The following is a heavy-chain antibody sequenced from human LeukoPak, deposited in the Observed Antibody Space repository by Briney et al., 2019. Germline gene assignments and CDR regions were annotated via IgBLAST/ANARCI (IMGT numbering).Heavy chain of an antibody. J-gene: IGHJ4*02. V-gene: IGHV1-46*01. D-gene: IGHD3-22*01. CDR1: GYTFSNYF. Sequence: ASVKISCKAFGYTFSNYFLYWVRQAPGQGLEWMGIINPSAGSTSYAQKFQGRVTMTRDTSTSTVYMQLSSLRSEDPAVYYCARAYYYGSSGYYPGGDYWGQGTLVTVSS. CDR3: ARAYYYGSSGYYPGGDY. CDR2: INPSAGST.